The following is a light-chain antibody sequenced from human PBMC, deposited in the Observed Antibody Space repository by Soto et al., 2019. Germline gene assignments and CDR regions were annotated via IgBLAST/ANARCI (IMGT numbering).Light chain of an antibody. CDR1: QSVSSY. CDR2: GAS. J-gene: IGKJ4*01. Sequence: DIVLTQSPATLSLSPGERATLSCRASQSVSSYLAWYQQKPGQAPSLLIYGASTRATGTPARFSGSGSGTDFTLTISSLEPEDFAVYYCQQRGSWPQLTFGGGTKVDIK. V-gene: IGKV3-11*01. CDR3: QQRGSWPQLT.